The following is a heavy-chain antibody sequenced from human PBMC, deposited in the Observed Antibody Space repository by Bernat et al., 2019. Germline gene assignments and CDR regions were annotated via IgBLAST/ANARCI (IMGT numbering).Heavy chain of an antibody. V-gene: IGHV1-18*04. D-gene: IGHD2-15*01. CDR3: ARDLVVAATDTYWYFDL. Sequence: QVQLVQSGAEVKKPGASVKVSCKASGYTFTNYGISWVQQAPGQGLEWMGWISAGNGKTKYSQKFQGRVTITRDTSASTAYMELSSLRSEDTAVYYCARDLVVAATDTYWYFDLWGRGTLVTVSS. J-gene: IGHJ2*01. CDR2: ISAGNGKT. CDR1: GYTFTNYG.